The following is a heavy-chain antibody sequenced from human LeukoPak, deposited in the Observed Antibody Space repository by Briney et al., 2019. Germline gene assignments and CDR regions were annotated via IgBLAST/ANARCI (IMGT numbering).Heavy chain of an antibody. D-gene: IGHD2-21*01. CDR1: GFIFSNHT. CDR2: ISSSSSVM. J-gene: IGHJ6*03. V-gene: IGHV3-48*04. CDR3: AKDGEPEIGYYYYYMDV. Sequence: PGGSLRLSCAASGFIFSNHTMNWVRQAPGKGLEWVSYISSSSSVMYYADSVQGRFTISRDNAKNSLYLQMNSLRAEDTAVYYCAKDGEPEIGYYYYYMDVWGKGTTVTVSS.